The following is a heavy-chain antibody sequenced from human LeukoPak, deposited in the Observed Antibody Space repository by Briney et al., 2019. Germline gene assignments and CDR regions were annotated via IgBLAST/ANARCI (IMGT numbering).Heavy chain of an antibody. D-gene: IGHD3-22*01. CDR1: GGSVSSYY. J-gene: IGHJ4*02. V-gene: IGHV4-59*02. CDR3: ARTQTDSNFDY. CDR2: IYYSGGT. Sequence: SETLSLTCTVSGGSVSSYYWSWIRQPPGKGLEWIGYIYYSGGTNYNPSLKSRVTISVDTSKNQFSLKLSSVTAADTAVYYCARTQTDSNFDYWGQGTLVTVSS.